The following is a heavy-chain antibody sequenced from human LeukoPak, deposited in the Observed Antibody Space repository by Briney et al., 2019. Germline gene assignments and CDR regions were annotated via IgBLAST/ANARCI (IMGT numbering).Heavy chain of an antibody. V-gene: IGHV3-49*03. CDR1: GSTSGDDA. J-gene: IGHJ4*02. CDR3: TRDRVGLWWFN. D-gene: IGHD2-21*01. CDR2: IRSKAYGGTT. Sequence: GGSLRLSCTASGSTSGDDALSWFRQAPGKGLEWVGFIRSKAYGGTTEYAASVKGRFTISRDDSKSIAYLQMNSLKTEDTAVYYCTRDRVGLWWFNWGQGTLVTVSS.